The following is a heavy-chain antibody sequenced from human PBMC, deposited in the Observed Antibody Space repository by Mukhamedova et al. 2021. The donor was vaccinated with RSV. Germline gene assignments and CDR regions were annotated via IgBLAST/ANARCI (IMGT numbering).Heavy chain of an antibody. CDR3: ARDPYYDFWSGYPDY. Sequence: GWVAVIPYDGSNKYYADSVKGRFTISRDNSKNTLYLQMNSLRAEDTAVYYCARDPYYDFWSGYPDYWGQGTLVTVSS. J-gene: IGHJ4*02. V-gene: IGHV3-30-3*01. D-gene: IGHD3-3*01. CDR2: IPYDGSNK.